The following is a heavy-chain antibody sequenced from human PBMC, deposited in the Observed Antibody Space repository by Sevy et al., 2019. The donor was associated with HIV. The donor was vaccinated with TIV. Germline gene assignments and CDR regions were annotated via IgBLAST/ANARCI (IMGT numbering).Heavy chain of an antibody. V-gene: IGHV6-1*01. CDR1: GDTVSSDSAA. CDR3: ARDHNFVLDY. J-gene: IGHJ4*02. D-gene: IGHD1-20*01. Sequence: QSQTLSLTCAISGDTVSSDSAAWNWIRQSPARGLEWLGRAYYRSTWHKDYATSLNSRMTINPDTSKNQSSLQLNSVTPDDTAVYFCARDHNFVLDYWGQGILVTVSS. CDR2: AYYRSTWHK.